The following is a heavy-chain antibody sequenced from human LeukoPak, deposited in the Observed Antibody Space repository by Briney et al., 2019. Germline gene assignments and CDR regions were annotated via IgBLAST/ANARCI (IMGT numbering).Heavy chain of an antibody. V-gene: IGHV4-61*02. CDR1: GGSISSGSYY. Sequence: TSETLSLTCTVSGGSISSGSYYWSWIRQPAGKGLEWIGRIYTSGSTNYNPSLKSQVTISVDTSKNQFSLKLSSVTAADTAVYYCARDPVAVADTEVDYWGQGTLVTVSS. D-gene: IGHD6-19*01. CDR2: IYTSGST. J-gene: IGHJ4*02. CDR3: ARDPVAVADTEVDY.